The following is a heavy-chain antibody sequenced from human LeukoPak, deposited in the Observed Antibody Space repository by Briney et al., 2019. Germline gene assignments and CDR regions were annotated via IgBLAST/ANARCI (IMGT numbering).Heavy chain of an antibody. CDR3: ARDHAMVRGVITTMIDAFDI. CDR2: IKQDGSEK. D-gene: IGHD3-10*01. Sequence: PGGSLRLSCEASGLTFSRYWMTWVRQAPGKELEGVANIKQDGSEKYYVDSVKGRFTISRDNAKNSLYLQMNSLRAEDTAVYYCARDHAMVRGVITTMIDAFDIWGQGTMVTVSS. CDR1: GLTFSRYW. J-gene: IGHJ3*02. V-gene: IGHV3-7*01.